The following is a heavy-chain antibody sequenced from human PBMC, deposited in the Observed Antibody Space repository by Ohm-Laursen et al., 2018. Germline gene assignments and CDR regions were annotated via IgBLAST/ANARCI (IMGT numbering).Heavy chain of an antibody. CDR3: ARGIVRGVTGPDY. CDR2: INTEDQT. D-gene: IGHD1-14*01. J-gene: IGHJ4*02. V-gene: IGHV3-66*01. Sequence: GSLRLSCAAFGFIVNSNHMSWVRQAPGKGLEWVSVINTEDQTFYLNSVKGRFSISRDNSKNTVYLQMNSLRVEDTAVYYCARGIVRGVTGPDYWGQGTLVTVSS. CDR1: GFIVNSNH.